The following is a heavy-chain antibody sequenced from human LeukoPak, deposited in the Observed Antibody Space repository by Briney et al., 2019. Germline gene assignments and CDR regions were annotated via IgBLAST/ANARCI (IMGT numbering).Heavy chain of an antibody. CDR3: AKEAVAGRDYYYGMDV. V-gene: IGHV3-23*01. CDR1: GITFSSSA. CDR2: ISGSGGST. D-gene: IGHD6-19*01. Sequence: PGGSLRLSCAASGITFSSSAMSWVRQAPGKGLEWVSAISGSGGSTYYADSVKGRFTISRDNSKKTLYLQMNSLRAEGTAVYYCAKEAVAGRDYYYGMDVWGQGTTVTVSS. J-gene: IGHJ6*02.